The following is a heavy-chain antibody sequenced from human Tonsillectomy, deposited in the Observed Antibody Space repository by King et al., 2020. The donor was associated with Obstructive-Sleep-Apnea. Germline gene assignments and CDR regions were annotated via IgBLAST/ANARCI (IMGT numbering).Heavy chain of an antibody. CDR3: ARGDYDVLTGYYNIEPYYYYFGMDV. CDR2: ISSSSSYI. CDR1: GFNFSTYS. J-gene: IGHJ6*02. Sequence: LVQSGGGLVKPGGSLRLSCAASGFNFSTYSMNWVRQAPGKGLEWVSSISSSSSYIYYADSVKGRFTISRDNAKNSLYLQMNSLRAEDTAVYYCARGDYDVLTGYYNIEPYYYYFGMDVWGQGTTVTVSS. V-gene: IGHV3-21*02. D-gene: IGHD3-9*01.